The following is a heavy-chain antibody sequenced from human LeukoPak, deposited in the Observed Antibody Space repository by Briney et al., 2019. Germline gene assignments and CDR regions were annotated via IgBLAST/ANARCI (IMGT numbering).Heavy chain of an antibody. Sequence: PGGSLRLSCAASGFTFSDYWMSWVRQAPGEGLLWISNINEYGTTTYADSVKGRFTVSRDNAKNILYLQMNSLRPEDTAVYYCARVRGGNWGQGTPVTVSS. CDR2: INEYGTT. J-gene: IGHJ4*02. V-gene: IGHV3-74*01. CDR3: ARVRGGN. D-gene: IGHD3-16*01. CDR1: GFTFSDYW.